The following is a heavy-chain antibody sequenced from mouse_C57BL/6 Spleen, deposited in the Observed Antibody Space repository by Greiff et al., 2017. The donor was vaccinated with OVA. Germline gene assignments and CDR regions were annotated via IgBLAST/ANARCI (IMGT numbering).Heavy chain of an antibody. CDR2: IDPEDGDT. Sequence: EVQLQQSGAELVRPGASVKLSCTASGFNIKDYYMHWVKQRPEQGLEWIGRIDPEDGDTEYAPKFQGKATMTADTSSHTAYLQLSSLTSEDTAVYYCTTPGYGSSYVAWFAYWGQGTLVTVSA. CDR1: GFNIKDYY. J-gene: IGHJ3*01. V-gene: IGHV14-1*01. D-gene: IGHD1-1*01. CDR3: TTPGYGSSYVAWFAY.